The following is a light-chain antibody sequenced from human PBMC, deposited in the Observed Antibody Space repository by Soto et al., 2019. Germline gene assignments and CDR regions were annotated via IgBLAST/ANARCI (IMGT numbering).Light chain of an antibody. Sequence: EILLTQSPGTLSSSPGERATLSCRASQAVSSNYLAWYQQKPGQAPRLLISGASGRATGVPDRFSGSGSGTDFTLTIDRLESEDFAVYFCQQYGDLPWTFGQGTKVDIK. CDR2: GAS. V-gene: IGKV3-20*01. CDR1: QAVSSNY. CDR3: QQYGDLPWT. J-gene: IGKJ1*01.